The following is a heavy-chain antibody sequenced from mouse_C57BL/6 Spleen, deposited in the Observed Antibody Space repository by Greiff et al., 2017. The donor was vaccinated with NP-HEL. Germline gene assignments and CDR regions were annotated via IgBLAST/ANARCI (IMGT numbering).Heavy chain of an antibody. CDR1: GYTFTSYW. CDR3: ARGGTLDYYAMDY. Sequence: QVQLQQPGAELVKPGASVKLSCKASGYTFTSYWMHWVKQRPGQGLEWIGMIHPNSGSTNYNEKFKSKATLTVDKSSSTAYMQLSSLTSEDSAVYYCARGGTLDYYAMDYWGQGTSVTVSS. D-gene: IGHD3-3*01. J-gene: IGHJ4*01. V-gene: IGHV1-64*01. CDR2: IHPNSGST.